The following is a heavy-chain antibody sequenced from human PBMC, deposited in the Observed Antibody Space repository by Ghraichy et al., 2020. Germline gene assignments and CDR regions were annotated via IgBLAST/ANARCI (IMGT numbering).Heavy chain of an antibody. J-gene: IGHJ4*02. V-gene: IGHV4-39*01. D-gene: IGHD2-15*01. Sequence: SQTLSLTCTVSGGSIRSSIYYWGWIRQPPGKGLEWIGSISFSGSTSYNPSLKSRLTISVDTSRNQFSLKLSSVTAADTAVYYCASNRCSGGSCYSDYWGQGTLVTVSS. CDR1: GGSIRSSIYY. CDR3: ASNRCSGGSCYSDY. CDR2: ISFSGST.